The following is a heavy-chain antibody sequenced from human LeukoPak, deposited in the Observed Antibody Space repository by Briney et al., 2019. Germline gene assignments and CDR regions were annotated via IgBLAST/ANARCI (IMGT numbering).Heavy chain of an antibody. Sequence: SETLSLTCTVSGGSISSSSYYWGWIRQPPGKGLEWIGSIYYSGSTYYNPSLKSRVTISVDTSKNQFSLKLSSVTAADTAVYYFARLPTMIVVVATDASDIWGQGTMVTVSS. V-gene: IGHV4-39*01. D-gene: IGHD3-22*01. J-gene: IGHJ3*02. CDR3: ARLPTMIVVVATDASDI. CDR1: GGSISSSSYY. CDR2: IYYSGST.